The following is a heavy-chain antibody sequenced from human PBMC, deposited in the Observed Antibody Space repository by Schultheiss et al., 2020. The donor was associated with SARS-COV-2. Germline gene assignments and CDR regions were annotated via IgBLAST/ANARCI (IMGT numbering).Heavy chain of an antibody. CDR3: ARADIVVVPAAMLWFDP. D-gene: IGHD2-2*01. CDR2: IYYSGST. J-gene: IGHJ5*02. V-gene: IGHV4-30-4*01. CDR1: GGSISSGDYY. Sequence: TLSLTCTVSGGSISSGDYYWSWIRQPPGKGLEWIGYIYYSGSTYYNPSLKRRVTISVDTSKNQFSLKLSSVTAADTAVYYCARADIVVVPAAMLWFDPWGQGTLVTVSS.